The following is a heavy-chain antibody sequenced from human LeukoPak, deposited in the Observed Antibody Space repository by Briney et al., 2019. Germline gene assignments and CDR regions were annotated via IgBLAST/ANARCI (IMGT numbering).Heavy chain of an antibody. D-gene: IGHD5-18*01. CDR2: IYYSGST. CDR1: GGSISSYY. V-gene: IGHV4-59*12. CDR3: ARDSNTAMVLSYYYYYYMDV. Sequence: SETLSLTCTVSGGSISSYYWSWIRQPPGKGLEWIGYIYYSGSTNYNPSLKSRVTISVDTSKNQFSLKLSSVTAADTAVYYCARDSNTAMVLSYYYYYYMDVWGKGTTVTVSS. J-gene: IGHJ6*03.